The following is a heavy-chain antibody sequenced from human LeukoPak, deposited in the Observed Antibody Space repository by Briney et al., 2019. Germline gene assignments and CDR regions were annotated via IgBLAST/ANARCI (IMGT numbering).Heavy chain of an antibody. D-gene: IGHD6-13*01. CDR2: ISSSSTI. J-gene: IGHJ3*02. CDR3: ASQLGDASDI. Sequence: GGSLRLPCAASGFTFSSYSMNWVRQAPGKGLEWVSYISSSSTIYYADSVKGRFTISRDNGKNSLYLQMNSLRAEDTAVYYCASQLGDASDIWGQGTMVTVSS. V-gene: IGHV3-48*01. CDR1: GFTFSSYS.